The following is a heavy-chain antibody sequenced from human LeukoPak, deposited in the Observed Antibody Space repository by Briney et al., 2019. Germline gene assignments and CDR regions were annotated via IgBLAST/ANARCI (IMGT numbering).Heavy chain of an antibody. CDR2: ISSSSSYT. J-gene: IGHJ4*02. CDR3: ARGGGDSSGCYYVPDC. V-gene: IGHV3-11*05. D-gene: IGHD3-22*01. Sequence: GGSLRLSCAASGFTFSDHYMSRVRQAPGKGLEWVSYISSSSSYTKYADSVKGRFTISRDNAKYSLYLQMNSLRVEDTAVYYCARGGGDSSGCYYVPDCWGQGTLVTVSS. CDR1: GFTFSDHY.